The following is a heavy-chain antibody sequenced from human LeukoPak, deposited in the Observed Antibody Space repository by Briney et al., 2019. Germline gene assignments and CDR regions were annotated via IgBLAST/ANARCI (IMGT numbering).Heavy chain of an antibody. CDR1: IDSISSYY. CDR2: IFYSGST. CDR3: AGSYNWSDDFDY. J-gene: IGHJ4*02. Sequence: SETLSLTCTVSIDSISSYYWSWIRQPPGKGLEWVGYIFYSGSTNYNPSLKSRVTISVDTSKNQLSLKLNSVTAADTAVYYCAGSYNWSDDFDYWGPGTLVTVSS. D-gene: IGHD1-1*01. V-gene: IGHV4-59*01.